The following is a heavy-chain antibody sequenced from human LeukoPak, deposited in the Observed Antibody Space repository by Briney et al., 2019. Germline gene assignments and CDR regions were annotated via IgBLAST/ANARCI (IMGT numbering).Heavy chain of an antibody. CDR1: GYTFTSYG. V-gene: IGHV1-18*01. CDR3: ARDSSGYTDEYFQH. D-gene: IGHD3-22*01. J-gene: IGHJ1*01. CDR2: ISAYNGNT. Sequence: ASVKVSCKASGYTFTSYGISWVRQAPGQGLEWMGWISAYNGNTNYAQKLQGRVTMTRDTSISTAYMELSRLRSDDTAVYYCARDSSGYTDEYFQHWGQGTLVTVSS.